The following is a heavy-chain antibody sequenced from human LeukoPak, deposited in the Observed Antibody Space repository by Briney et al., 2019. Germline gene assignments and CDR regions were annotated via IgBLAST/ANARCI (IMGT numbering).Heavy chain of an antibody. J-gene: IGHJ4*02. CDR3: VRGVNNRYWWELPNFDY. Sequence: SETLSLTCAVYGGSFSGYYWSWIRQPPGKGLEWIGEINHSGSTNYNPSLKSRVTISVDTSKNQFSLKLSSVTAADTAVYYCVRGVNNRYWWELPNFDYWGQGTLVTVSS. CDR1: GGSFSGYY. CDR2: INHSGST. V-gene: IGHV4-34*01. D-gene: IGHD1-26*01.